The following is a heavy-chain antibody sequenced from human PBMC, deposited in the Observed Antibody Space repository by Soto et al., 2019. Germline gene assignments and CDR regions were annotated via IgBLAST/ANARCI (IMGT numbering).Heavy chain of an antibody. Sequence: EVQLVESGGGLVQPGGSLKLSCAASGFTFTGSAMHWVRQASGKGLEWVGRIRDRTNNYATAYAASVKGRFTISRDDSKNTTYLQMNSLKTEDTAVYYCSNLDGYNSGKWGQGTLVTVSS. J-gene: IGHJ4*02. CDR1: GFTFTGSA. CDR2: IRDRTNNYAT. V-gene: IGHV3-73*02. CDR3: SNLDGYNSGK. D-gene: IGHD5-12*01.